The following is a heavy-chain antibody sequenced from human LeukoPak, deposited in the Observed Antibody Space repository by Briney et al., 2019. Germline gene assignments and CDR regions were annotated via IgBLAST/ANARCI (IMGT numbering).Heavy chain of an antibody. CDR1: GFTFSSYG. Sequence: PGGSLRLSCAASGFTFSSYGMHWVRQAPGKGLEWVAVIWYDGSNKYYADSVKGRFTISRDNSKNTLYLQMNSLRAEDTAVYNCARETVGYWFLGYYYGMDVWGQGTTVTVSS. J-gene: IGHJ6*02. D-gene: IGHD2-15*01. CDR3: ARETVGYWFLGYYYGMDV. CDR2: IWYDGSNK. V-gene: IGHV3-33*01.